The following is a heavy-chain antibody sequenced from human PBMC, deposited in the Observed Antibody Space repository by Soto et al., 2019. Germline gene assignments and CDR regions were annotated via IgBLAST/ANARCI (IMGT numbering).Heavy chain of an antibody. Sequence: GGSLRLSCAASGFTFSSYAMSWVRQAPGKGLEWVSAISGSGGSTYYADSVKGRFTISRDNSKNTLYLQMNSLRAEDTAVYYCAKDESAGYYYGSGSEGYWGQGTLVTVSS. CDR1: GFTFSSYA. V-gene: IGHV3-23*01. D-gene: IGHD3-10*01. CDR2: ISGSGGST. CDR3: AKDESAGYYYGSGSEGY. J-gene: IGHJ4*02.